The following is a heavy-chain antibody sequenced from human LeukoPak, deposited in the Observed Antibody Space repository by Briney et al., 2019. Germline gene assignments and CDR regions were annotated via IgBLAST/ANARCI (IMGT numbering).Heavy chain of an antibody. V-gene: IGHV1-2*02. CDR2: INPNSGGT. Sequence: ASVKASCTASGYTFTGYYMHWVRQAPGQGLEWMGWINPNSGGTNNAQKFQGRVTMTRDTSISTAYMELSRLRSDDTAVYYCARDGVVPFDYWGQGTLVTVSS. CDR3: ARDGVVPFDY. CDR1: GYTFTGYY. J-gene: IGHJ4*02. D-gene: IGHD2-2*01.